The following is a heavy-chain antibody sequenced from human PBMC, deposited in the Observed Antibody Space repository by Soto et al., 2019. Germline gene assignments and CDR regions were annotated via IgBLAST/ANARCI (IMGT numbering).Heavy chain of an antibody. CDR2: IYYSGST. Sequence: SETLSLTCTVSGGSISSSSYYWGWIRQPPGKGLEWIGSIYYSGSTYYNPSLKSRVTISVDTSKNQFSLKLSSVTAADTAVYYCARNIAALPHTNYGMDVWGQGTTVTVSS. CDR1: GGSISSSSYY. D-gene: IGHD6-6*01. J-gene: IGHJ6*02. V-gene: IGHV4-39*01. CDR3: ARNIAALPHTNYGMDV.